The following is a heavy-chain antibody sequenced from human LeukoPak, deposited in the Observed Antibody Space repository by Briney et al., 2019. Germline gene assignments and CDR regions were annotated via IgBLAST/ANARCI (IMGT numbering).Heavy chain of an antibody. CDR2: INPNGGST. Sequence: ASVKVSCKASGYTFTSYYMHWVRQAPGQGLEWMGIINPNGGSTSYAQKFQGRVTMTRDTSTSTVYMELSSLRSEDTAVYYCRGSGYYSDAFDIWGQGTMVTVSS. CDR3: RGSGYYSDAFDI. CDR1: GYTFTSYY. D-gene: IGHD3-22*01. J-gene: IGHJ3*02. V-gene: IGHV1-46*01.